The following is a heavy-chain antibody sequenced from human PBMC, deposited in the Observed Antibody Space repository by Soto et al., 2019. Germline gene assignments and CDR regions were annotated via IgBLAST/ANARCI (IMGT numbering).Heavy chain of an antibody. CDR3: ARGNHRWLQLWYFDL. V-gene: IGHV1-69*12. D-gene: IGHD5-12*01. CDR2: IIPIFGTV. Sequence: QVQLVQSGAEVKKPGSSVKVSCKASGGTFSNYPISWVRQAPGQGLEWMGGIIPIFGTVNYAQKFQGRVTITAAESTSTASMELSSLRSEDTAVYYCARGNHRWLQLWYFDLWGRGTLVTVSS. CDR1: GGTFSNYP. J-gene: IGHJ2*01.